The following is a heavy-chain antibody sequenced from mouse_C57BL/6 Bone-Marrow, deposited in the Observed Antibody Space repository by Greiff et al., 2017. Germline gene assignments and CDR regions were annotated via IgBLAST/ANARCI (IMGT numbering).Heavy chain of an antibody. V-gene: IGHV7-1*01. D-gene: IGHD1-1*01. CDR1: GFTFSDFY. J-gene: IGHJ4*01. Sequence: EVKLMESGGGLVQSGRSLRLSCATSGFTFSDFYMEWVRQAPGKGLEWIAASRNKANDYTTEYSASVKGRFIVSRDTSQSILYLQMNALRAEDTAIYYCARDAPYGSSLYYAMDYWGQGTSVTVSS. CDR3: ARDAPYGSSLYYAMDY. CDR2: SRNKANDYTT.